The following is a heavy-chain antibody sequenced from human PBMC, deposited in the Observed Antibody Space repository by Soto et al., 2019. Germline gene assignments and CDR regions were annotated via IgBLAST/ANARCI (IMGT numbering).Heavy chain of an antibody. CDR1: GFTISGYW. Sequence: EVQLVESGGGLVQPGGSLRLSCAASGFTISGYWMHWVRQAPGKRLVWVSRINSDGSSTGYADSVKGRFTISRDNAKNTLYLQMNSLRAEDTAVYYCARDPMSVRRMDVWGKGTTVSVSS. J-gene: IGHJ6*03. CDR2: INSDGSST. CDR3: ARDPMSVRRMDV. D-gene: IGHD3-22*01. V-gene: IGHV3-74*01.